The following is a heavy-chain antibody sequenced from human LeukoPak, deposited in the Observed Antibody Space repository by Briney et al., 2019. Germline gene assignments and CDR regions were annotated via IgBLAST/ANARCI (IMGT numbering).Heavy chain of an antibody. CDR2: INWNGGST. CDR1: GGSFSGYY. D-gene: IGHD1-26*01. J-gene: IGHJ6*03. CDR3: ARDGGSATRYNYYYYYMDV. Sequence: ETLSLTCAVYGGSFSGYYWSWVRQAPGKGLEWVSGINWNGGSTGYADSVKGRFTISRDNAKNSLYLQMNSLRAEDTALYYCARDGGSATRYNYYYYYMDVWGKGTTVTVSS. V-gene: IGHV3-20*04.